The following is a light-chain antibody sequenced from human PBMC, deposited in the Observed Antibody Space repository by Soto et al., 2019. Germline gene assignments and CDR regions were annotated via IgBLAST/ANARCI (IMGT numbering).Light chain of an antibody. J-gene: IGKJ4*01. CDR3: MQGTHLLT. Sequence: DVVMTQSPLSLPVTLGQPASISCRSSQSLVYSDGNTYLNWFQQRPSQSPRRLIYKVSNRDSGVPDRFSGSGSGTDFTLKISRVEAEDVGVYYCMQGTHLLTFGGGTKVEIK. CDR2: KVS. V-gene: IGKV2-30*01. CDR1: QSLVYSDGNTY.